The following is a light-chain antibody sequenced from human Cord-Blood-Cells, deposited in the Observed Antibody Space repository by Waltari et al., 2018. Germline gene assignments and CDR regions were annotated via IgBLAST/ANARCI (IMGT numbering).Light chain of an antibody. V-gene: IGKV3-20*01. CDR2: WAS. J-gene: IGKJ1*01. CDR3: QQYGSAPRT. CDR1: RSDSSSY. Sequence: TRSPAPLSWSPGECAPIYCIACRSDSSSYLAWYQQKPGQTPRLLIYWASTRATGIPDRFSGSWSGTDFTLTISSLEAEDVAVYYCQQYGSAPRTFGQGTKVEIK.